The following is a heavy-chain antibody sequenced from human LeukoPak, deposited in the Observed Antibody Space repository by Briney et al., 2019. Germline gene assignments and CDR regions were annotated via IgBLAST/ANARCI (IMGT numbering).Heavy chain of an antibody. D-gene: IGHD3-22*01. V-gene: IGHV1-18*01. CDR3: ARGQYYFDSSGYHDAFDI. Sequence: ASVKVSCKASGYTFTSYGISWVRQAPGQGLEWMGWISAYNGNTNYAQKLQGRVTMTTDTSTSTVYMELNSLRSEDTAVYYCARGQYYFDSSGYHDAFDIWGHGTMLTVSS. CDR1: GYTFTSYG. CDR2: ISAYNGNT. J-gene: IGHJ3*02.